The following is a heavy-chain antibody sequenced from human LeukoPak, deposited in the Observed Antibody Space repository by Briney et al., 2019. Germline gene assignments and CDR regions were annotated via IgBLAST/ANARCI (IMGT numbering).Heavy chain of an antibody. CDR2: IYYSGST. D-gene: IGHD3-16*01. Sequence: KASETLSLTCTVSGGSISSSSSYWGWIRQPPGKGLEWIGNIYYSGSTYYNPSLKSRVTISVDTSRNQFSLKLSSVTAADTTVYYCARLIWGSDYFDYWGQGTLVAVSS. J-gene: IGHJ4*02. CDR1: GGSISSSSSY. CDR3: ARLIWGSDYFDY. V-gene: IGHV4-39*01.